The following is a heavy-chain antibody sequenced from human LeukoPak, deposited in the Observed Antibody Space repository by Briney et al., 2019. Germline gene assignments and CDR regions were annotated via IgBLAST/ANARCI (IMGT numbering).Heavy chain of an antibody. CDR2: IYTDGST. Sequence: GGSLRLSCAASGFIVSSNYMSWVRQPPGKGLEWVSIIYTDGSTYYADSVKGRFTISRDNSKNTLYLQMSSLRAEDTAVYYCARDSSGSPYAYWGQGTLVTVSS. D-gene: IGHD2-2*01. V-gene: IGHV3-53*01. CDR3: ARDSSGSPYAY. CDR1: GFIVSSNY. J-gene: IGHJ4*02.